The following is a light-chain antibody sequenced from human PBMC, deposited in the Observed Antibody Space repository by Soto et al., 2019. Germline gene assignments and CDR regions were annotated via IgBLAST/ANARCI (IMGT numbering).Light chain of an antibody. CDR3: QQSNSLPPT. V-gene: IGKV1-39*01. J-gene: IGKJ1*01. CDR1: QSISSN. Sequence: DIQMTQPPSSLSASVGDRVTITCRASQSISSNLNWYQQKPGKAPKLLIYTAASLQSGVPSRFRGSGSGTDFTPTIVSLQLEDFATYYCQQSNSLPPTFGQGTKVEIK. CDR2: TAA.